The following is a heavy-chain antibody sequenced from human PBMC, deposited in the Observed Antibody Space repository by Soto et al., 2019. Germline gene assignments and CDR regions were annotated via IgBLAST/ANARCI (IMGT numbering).Heavy chain of an antibody. CDR2: IYPGDSDT. CDR3: AVDISGYSGSYYYGMDV. CDR1: GYIFTSYW. J-gene: IGHJ6*04. Sequence: GESLKISCKGSGYIFTSYWIGWVRQMPGKGLEWMGIIYPGDSDTRYSPSFQGQVTISADKSISTAYLQWSSLKASDTAMYYCAVDISGYSGSYYYGMDVLGNGPTVTV. D-gene: IGHD3-22*01. V-gene: IGHV5-51*01.